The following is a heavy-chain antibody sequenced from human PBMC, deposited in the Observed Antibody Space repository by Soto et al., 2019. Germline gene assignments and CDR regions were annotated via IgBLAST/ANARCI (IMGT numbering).Heavy chain of an antibody. D-gene: IGHD3-3*01. CDR1: GFTFSSYG. CDR2: ISYDGSNK. J-gene: IGHJ3*02. CDR3: AKDLVRESIFGVVIDDAFDI. V-gene: IGHV3-30*18. Sequence: GGSLRLSCAASGFTFSSYGMHWVRQAPGKGLEWVAVISYDGSNKYYADTVKGRFTISRDNSKNTLYRQMNSLKAEDTAVYYCAKDLVRESIFGVVIDDAFDIWGQGTMVTVSS.